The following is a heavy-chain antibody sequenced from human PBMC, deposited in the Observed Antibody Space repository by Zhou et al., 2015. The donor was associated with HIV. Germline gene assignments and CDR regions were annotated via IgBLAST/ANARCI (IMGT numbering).Heavy chain of an antibody. V-gene: IGHV3-15*01. CDR2: IKRKSDGGTT. CDR1: GFTFSNAW. Sequence: EVQLVESGGGLVKPGGSLRLSCAASGFTFSNAWMNWVRQAPGKGLEWVGRIKRKSDGGTTDYAAAVKGRFTISRDDSKTTLYLQMNSLKIEDTAVYYCTLTGERLRLRYFDYWGQGALVTVAS. D-gene: IGHD3-16*02. CDR3: TLTGERLRLRYFDY. J-gene: IGHJ4*02.